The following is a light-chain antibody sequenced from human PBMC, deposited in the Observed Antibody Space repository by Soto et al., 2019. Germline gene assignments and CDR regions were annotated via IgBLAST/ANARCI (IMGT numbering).Light chain of an antibody. V-gene: IGKV3-20*01. Sequence: EIVLTQSPGTLTLSPGETATLSCRASQSIANTFLAWYQQKPGQAPRLLISGASSRATGIPDRFSGSGSGTDFTLTISRLEPEDFAVYYCLQYGSSHPKTIGQGTQLEI. CDR2: GAS. CDR1: QSIANTF. CDR3: LQYGSSHPKT. J-gene: IGKJ2*01.